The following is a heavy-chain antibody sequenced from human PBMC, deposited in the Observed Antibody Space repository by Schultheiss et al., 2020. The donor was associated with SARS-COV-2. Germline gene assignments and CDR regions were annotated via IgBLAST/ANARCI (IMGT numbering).Heavy chain of an antibody. D-gene: IGHD6-6*01. CDR2: INPNSGGT. Sequence: ASVKVSCKASGYTFTGYYMHWVRQAPGQGLEWMGWINPNSGGTNYAQKFQGWVTMTRDTSISTAYMELSRLRSDDTAVYYCARVSSSDYYYYYMDVWGKGTTVTVSS. CDR1: GYTFTGYY. V-gene: IGHV1-2*04. J-gene: IGHJ6*03. CDR3: ARVSSSDYYYYYMDV.